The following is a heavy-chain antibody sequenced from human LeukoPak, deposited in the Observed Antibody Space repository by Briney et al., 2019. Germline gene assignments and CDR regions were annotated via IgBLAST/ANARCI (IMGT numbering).Heavy chain of an antibody. D-gene: IGHD2-2*01. V-gene: IGHV1-2*02. CDR3: ARGGGHIVVDVRFDP. CDR2: ISPDSGGT. J-gene: IGHJ5*02. CDR1: GYTFTGYY. Sequence: ASVKVSCKTFGYTFTGYYIHWVRQAPGQGLEWMGWISPDSGGTKFAQKFQGRVTMTRDTSISAAYMELSRLTSDDTAVYYCARGGGHIVVDVRFDPWGQGTLVTVSS.